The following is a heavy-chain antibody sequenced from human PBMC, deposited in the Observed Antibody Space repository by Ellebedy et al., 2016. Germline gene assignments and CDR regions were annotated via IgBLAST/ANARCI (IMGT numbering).Heavy chain of an antibody. Sequence: GESLKISCAASGFSFSNYGMHWVRQAPGKGLEWVAVIWYDGSEKFYAYSVKGRFTISRDNSKNTVSLRMDSLRVEDTAVYYCARDRDWNYEFDYWGQGTLVTVSS. V-gene: IGHV3-33*01. J-gene: IGHJ4*02. CDR1: GFSFSNYG. CDR3: ARDRDWNYEFDY. CDR2: IWYDGSEK. D-gene: IGHD1-7*01.